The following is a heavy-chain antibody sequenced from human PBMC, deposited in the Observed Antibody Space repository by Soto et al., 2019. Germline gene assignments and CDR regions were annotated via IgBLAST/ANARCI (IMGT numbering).Heavy chain of an antibody. D-gene: IGHD2-15*01. CDR3: ARDEEYCSGGSCAPFDY. CDR1: GYTFTSYA. Sequence: QVQLVQSGAEVKKPGASVKVSCKASGYTFTSYAMHWVRQAPGQRLEWMGWINAGNGNTKYSQKFQGRVTITRDTSARTAYMELSSLRSEDTAVYYCARDEEYCSGGSCAPFDYWGQGTLVTVSS. CDR2: INAGNGNT. V-gene: IGHV1-3*01. J-gene: IGHJ4*02.